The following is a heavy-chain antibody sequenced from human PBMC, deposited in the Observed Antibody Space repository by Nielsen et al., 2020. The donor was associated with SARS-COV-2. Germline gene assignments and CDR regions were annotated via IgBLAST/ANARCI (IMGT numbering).Heavy chain of an antibody. Sequence: ASVKVSCKASGYTFTSYGISWVRQAPGQGLEWMGWISAYNGNTNYAQKFQGRVTMTTDTSTSTAYMELSSLRSEDTAVYYCATEFAAIAVAGTLFYWGQGTLVTVSS. CDR2: ISAYNGNT. J-gene: IGHJ4*02. D-gene: IGHD6-19*01. CDR1: GYTFTSYG. V-gene: IGHV1-18*01. CDR3: ATEFAAIAVAGTLFY.